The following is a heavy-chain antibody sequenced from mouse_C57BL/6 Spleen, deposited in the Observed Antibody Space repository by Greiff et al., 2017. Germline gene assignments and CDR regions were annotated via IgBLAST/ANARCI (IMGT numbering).Heavy chain of an antibody. CDR2: ISYDGSN. V-gene: IGHV3-6*01. CDR3: ARAGYGSSYGYFDV. Sequence: EVKLMESGPGLVKPSQSLSLTCSVTGYSITSGYYWNWIRQFPGNKLEWMGYISYDGSNNYNPPLKNRISITRDTSKNQFFLKLNSVTTEDTATCYCARAGYGSSYGYFDVWGTGTTVTVSS. D-gene: IGHD1-1*01. J-gene: IGHJ1*03. CDR1: GYSITSGYY.